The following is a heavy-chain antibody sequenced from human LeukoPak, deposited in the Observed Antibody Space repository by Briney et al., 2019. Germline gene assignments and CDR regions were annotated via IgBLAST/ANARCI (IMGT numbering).Heavy chain of an antibody. Sequence: ASVKVSCKASGYTFSAYGITWVRQAPGQGLEWMAWSSGTGYNMEYAQKFQGRVTITRDTSASTAYMELSSLRSEDTAVYYCARGGIVATILWNWGQGTLVTVSS. CDR1: GYTFSAYG. V-gene: IGHV1-18*01. J-gene: IGHJ4*02. D-gene: IGHD5-12*01. CDR3: ARGGIVATILWN. CDR2: SSGTGYNM.